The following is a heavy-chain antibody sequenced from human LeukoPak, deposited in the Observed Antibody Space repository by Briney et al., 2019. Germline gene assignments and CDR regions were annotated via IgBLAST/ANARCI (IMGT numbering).Heavy chain of an antibody. Sequence: GGPLRLSCAASGFTFSSYGMHWVRQAPGKGLEWVAVISYDGSNKCCADSVKGRFTISRDNSKNTLYLQMNSLRAEDTAVYYCAKAVVAAIGYWGQGTLVTVSS. CDR1: GFTFSSYG. D-gene: IGHD2-15*01. J-gene: IGHJ4*02. CDR2: ISYDGSNK. CDR3: AKAVVAAIGY. V-gene: IGHV3-30*18.